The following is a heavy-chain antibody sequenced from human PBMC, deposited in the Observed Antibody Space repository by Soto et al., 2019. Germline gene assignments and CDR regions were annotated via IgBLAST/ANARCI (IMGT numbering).Heavy chain of an antibody. J-gene: IGHJ6*02. D-gene: IGHD1-26*01. CDR3: ARGGIPPSGYGIAYAMDV. Sequence: SEPLSLPCTVSVVAISGSRYYWCWVLQPPVRGLGWIGNIYYSGSTYYTPALKSRVTLSVDTSKNQFSLNLNSVTAADTAVYYCARGGIPPSGYGIAYAMDVWGQGTTVTVSS. CDR2: IYYSGST. V-gene: IGHV4-39*01. CDR1: VVAISGSRYY.